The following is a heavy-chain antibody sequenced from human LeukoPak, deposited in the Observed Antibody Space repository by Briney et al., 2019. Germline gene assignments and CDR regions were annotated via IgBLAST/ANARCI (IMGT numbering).Heavy chain of an antibody. CDR3: ARHNGGSEFDY. D-gene: IGHD2-15*01. J-gene: IGHJ4*02. Sequence: SETLSLTCTVSGGSISSSSYYWGWIRQPPGKGLEWIGSIYYSGSTYYNPSLKSRVTISVDTSKNQFSLKLSSVTAADTAVYYSARHNGGSEFDYWGQGTLVTVSS. CDR1: GGSISSSSYY. CDR2: IYYSGST. V-gene: IGHV4-39*01.